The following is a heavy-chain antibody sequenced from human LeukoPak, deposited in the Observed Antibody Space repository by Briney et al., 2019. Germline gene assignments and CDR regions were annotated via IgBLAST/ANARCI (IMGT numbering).Heavy chain of an antibody. CDR1: GFTFSSYA. V-gene: IGHV3-23*01. CDR3: AKDVAIFYYDSSGFDY. CDR2: ISGSGGST. Sequence: HTGGSLRLSCAASGFTFSSYAMSWVRQAPGKGLEWVSAISGSGGSTYYADSVKGRFTISRDNSKNTVYLQMNSLRAEDTAVYYCAKDVAIFYYDSSGFDYWGQGTLVTVSS. D-gene: IGHD3-22*01. J-gene: IGHJ4*02.